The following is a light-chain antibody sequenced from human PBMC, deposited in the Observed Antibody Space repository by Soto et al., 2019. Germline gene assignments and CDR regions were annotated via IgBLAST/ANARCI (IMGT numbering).Light chain of an antibody. J-gene: IGLJ1*01. CDR1: SSNIGNNY. Sequence: QSVLTQPPSVSAAPGQKVTISCSGSSSNIGNNYVSWYQQLPGTAPKLLIYDNNKRPSGIPDRFSGSESGTSATLGITGLQTGDEADYYCGTWDSSLSAGPYVFGTGTKLTV. V-gene: IGLV1-51*01. CDR2: DNN. CDR3: GTWDSSLSAGPYV.